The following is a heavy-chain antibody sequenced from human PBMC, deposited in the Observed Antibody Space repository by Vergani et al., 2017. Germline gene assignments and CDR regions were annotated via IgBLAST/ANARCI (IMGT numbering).Heavy chain of an antibody. J-gene: IGHJ6*02. D-gene: IGHD3-16*01. CDR3: ARDPRGSYDYYYGMDV. Sequence: QVQLVQSGAEVKKPGSSVKVSCKASGGTFSSYAISWVRQAPGQGLEWMGGIIPIFGTANYAQKFQGRVTITADESTSTAYMELSSLRSEDTAVYYCARDPRGSYDYYYGMDVWGQGTTVTVSS. CDR1: GGTFSSYA. V-gene: IGHV1-69*01. CDR2: IIPIFGTA.